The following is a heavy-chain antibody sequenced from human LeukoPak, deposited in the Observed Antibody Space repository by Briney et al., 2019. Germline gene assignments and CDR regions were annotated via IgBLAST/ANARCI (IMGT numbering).Heavy chain of an antibody. J-gene: IGHJ3*02. CDR2: ISYDGSNK. D-gene: IGHD4-17*01. CDR1: GFTFSSYA. CDR3: ARVGGRGNGDYAIHYAFDI. Sequence: PGGSLRLSCAASGFTFSSYAMHWVRQAPGKGLEWVAVISYDGSNKYYADSVKGRFTISRDNSKNTLYLQMNSLGAEDTAVYYCARVGGRGNGDYAIHYAFDIWGQGTMVTVSS. V-gene: IGHV3-30-3*01.